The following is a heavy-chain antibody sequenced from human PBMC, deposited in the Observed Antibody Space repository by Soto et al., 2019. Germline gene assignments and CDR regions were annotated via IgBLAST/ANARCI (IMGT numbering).Heavy chain of an antibody. V-gene: IGHV3-23*01. Sequence: GGSLRLSCAASGVTFGSSAMSWVRQAPGKGLQWVSGISGRGDRTHYADSVKGRVTISRDNSRNTLYLQMKNLSAEDTAVYFCAKEALASITGWLDPWGQGTLVTVS. D-gene: IGHD1-20*01. J-gene: IGHJ5*02. CDR2: ISGRGDRT. CDR1: GVTFGSSA. CDR3: AKEALASITGWLDP.